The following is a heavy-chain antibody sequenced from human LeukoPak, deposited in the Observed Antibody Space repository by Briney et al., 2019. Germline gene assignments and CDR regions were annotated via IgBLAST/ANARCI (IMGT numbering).Heavy chain of an antibody. CDR2: INPKSGGT. J-gene: IGHJ5*02. CDR3: ARGGPNWGYFPLDQ. CDR1: GYTFTYYY. D-gene: IGHD7-27*01. Sequence: GASVKVSCKASGYTFTYYYINWMRLAPGQGLEWMGWINPKSGGTNEAQKFQGRVTMTRDTSISTAHLDLTSLTSDDTAVYYCARGGPNWGYFPLDQWGQGTLVTVSS. V-gene: IGHV1-2*02.